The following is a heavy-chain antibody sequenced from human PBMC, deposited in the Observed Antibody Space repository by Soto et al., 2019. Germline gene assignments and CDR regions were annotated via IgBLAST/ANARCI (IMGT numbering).Heavy chain of an antibody. V-gene: IGHV5-51*01. CDR2: IYPDDSDT. CDR1: GYSFYNFW. J-gene: IGHJ4*02. CDR3: ASSVLVTSTMNYFDL. D-gene: IGHD2-8*02. Sequence: GESLKISCQASGYSFYNFWSAWVRQMPGEGLEWLGIIYPDDSDTRYSQSFLGQVTISADKSIKPTYLQWSSLKASDTAIYFCASSVLVTSTMNYFDLWGQGTLVTVSS.